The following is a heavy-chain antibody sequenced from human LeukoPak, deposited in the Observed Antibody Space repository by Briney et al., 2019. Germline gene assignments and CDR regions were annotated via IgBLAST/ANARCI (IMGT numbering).Heavy chain of an antibody. V-gene: IGHV3-33*06. Sequence: GRSLRLSCAASGFTFSSYDMHWVRQAPGKGLEWVAVIWYDGSNKYYADSVKGRFTISRDNSKNTLYLQMNSLRVEDTALYYCAKERSFGTWLGDYWGQGTLVTVSS. CDR1: GFTFSSYD. CDR2: IWYDGSNK. CDR3: AKERSFGTWLGDY. D-gene: IGHD2/OR15-2a*01. J-gene: IGHJ4*02.